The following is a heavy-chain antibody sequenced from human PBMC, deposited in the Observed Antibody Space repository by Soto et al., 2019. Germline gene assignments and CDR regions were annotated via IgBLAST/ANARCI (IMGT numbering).Heavy chain of an antibody. CDR3: ARYPTLTDYFFHGMDV. Sequence: PGESLKISCKGSGYTFTNYWIVWVRQIPGKGLEWMGIIYPGDSDTRYSPSFQGQVTISADRSISTAYLQWSSLKASDTGVYYCARYPTLTDYFFHGMDVWGQGTTVTVSS. CDR1: GYTFTNYW. J-gene: IGHJ6*02. CDR2: IYPGDSDT. V-gene: IGHV5-51*01. D-gene: IGHD4-17*01.